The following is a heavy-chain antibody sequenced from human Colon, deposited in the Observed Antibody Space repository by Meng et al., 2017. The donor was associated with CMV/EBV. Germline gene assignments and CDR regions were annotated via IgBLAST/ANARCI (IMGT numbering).Heavy chain of an antibody. J-gene: IGHJ6*02. V-gene: IGHV4-59*01. CDR1: DGSMIHYY. D-gene: IGHD5-12*01. CDR2: LYFSGRT. CDR3: ARGTGPPKYSNSYYGMDV. Sequence: SETLSLTCSVSDGSMIHYYWSWIRQAPGKGLEWIGFLYFSGRTKYSPSLESRVTMSIDTSNKQFSLELRSVTTADTAVYYCARGTGPPKYSNSYYGMDVWGQGTTVTVS.